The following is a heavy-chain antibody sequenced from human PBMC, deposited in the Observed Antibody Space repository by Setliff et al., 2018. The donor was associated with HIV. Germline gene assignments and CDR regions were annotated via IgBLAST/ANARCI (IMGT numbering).Heavy chain of an antibody. CDR3: APHMGIH. D-gene: IGHD1-26*01. V-gene: IGHV3-23*01. J-gene: IGHJ4*02. CDR1: GFTFSSYW. CDR2: ISGRGGST. Sequence: HPGGSLRLSCAASGFTFSSYWMSWVRQAPGKGLEWVSAISGRGGSTYYADSVKGRFTISRDNSNNTLYLQINSLRVEDTAVYFCAPHMGIHWGRGTQVTVS.